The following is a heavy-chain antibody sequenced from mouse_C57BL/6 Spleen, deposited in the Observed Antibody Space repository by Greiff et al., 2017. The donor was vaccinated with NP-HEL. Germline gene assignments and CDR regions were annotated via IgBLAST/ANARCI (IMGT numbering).Heavy chain of an antibody. Sequence: QVQLQQSGAELARPGASVKLSCKASGYTFTSYGISWVKQRTGQGLEWIGEIYPRSGNTYYNEKFKGKATLTADKSSSTAYMELRSLTSEDSAVYFCARRDYYGSSPDAMDYWGQGTSVTVSS. J-gene: IGHJ4*01. CDR2: IYPRSGNT. CDR3: ARRDYYGSSPDAMDY. V-gene: IGHV1-81*01. CDR1: GYTFTSYG. D-gene: IGHD1-1*01.